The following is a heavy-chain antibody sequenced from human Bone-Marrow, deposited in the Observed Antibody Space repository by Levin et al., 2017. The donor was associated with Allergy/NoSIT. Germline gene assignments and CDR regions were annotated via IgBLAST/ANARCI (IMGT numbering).Heavy chain of an antibody. CDR1: GFTFSSYG. J-gene: IGHJ3*02. CDR2: ISYDGSNK. CDR3: AKDAVLRFLEWLSASDAFDI. V-gene: IGHV3-30*18. D-gene: IGHD3-3*01. Sequence: PGGSLRLSCAASGFTFSSYGMHWVRQAPGKGLEWVAVISYDGSNKYYADSVKGRFTISRDNSKNTLYLQMNSLRAEDTAVYYCAKDAVLRFLEWLSASDAFDIWGQGTMVTVSS.